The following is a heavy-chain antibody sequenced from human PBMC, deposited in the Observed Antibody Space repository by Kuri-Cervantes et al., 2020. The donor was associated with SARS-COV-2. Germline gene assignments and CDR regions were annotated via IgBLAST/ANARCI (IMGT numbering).Heavy chain of an antibody. CDR2: ISSSSSYI. CDR1: GFTFSSYS. J-gene: IGHJ4*02. CDR3: ARYSSSWSYY. Sequence: GESLKISCAASGFTFSSYSMNWVRQAPGKGLEWVSSISSSSSYIYYAYSVKGRFTISRDNAKNSLYLQMNSLRAEDTAVYYCARYSSSWSYYWGQGTLVTVSS. V-gene: IGHV3-21*01. D-gene: IGHD6-13*01.